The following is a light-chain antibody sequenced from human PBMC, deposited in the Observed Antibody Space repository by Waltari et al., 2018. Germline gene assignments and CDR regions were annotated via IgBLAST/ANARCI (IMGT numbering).Light chain of an antibody. V-gene: IGLV2-23*02. CDR3: CSYAGTDTVII. CDR2: EVI. Sequence: QSALTQPASVSGSPGQSITISCTGTSSDVGTYNFVSWYQHHPGKAPQLMIYEVIKRPSGGANRFAGAKSGNTPSLTISVLQDEDEADYYGCSYAGTDTVIIFGGGTKVTVL. J-gene: IGLJ2*01. CDR1: SSDVGTYNF.